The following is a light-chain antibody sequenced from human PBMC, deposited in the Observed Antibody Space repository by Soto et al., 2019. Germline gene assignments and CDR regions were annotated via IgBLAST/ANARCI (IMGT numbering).Light chain of an antibody. Sequence: EIVMTQSPATLSVSPGERATLSCRASQSVGNNLAWYQHKPGQAPRLLIYDASTRATAIPARFSGSGSGTELTLTISSRQSEDFAVYSCQQYDNGPRTFGQGTKVEIK. J-gene: IGKJ1*01. CDR1: QSVGNN. V-gene: IGKV3-15*01. CDR2: DAS. CDR3: QQYDNGPRT.